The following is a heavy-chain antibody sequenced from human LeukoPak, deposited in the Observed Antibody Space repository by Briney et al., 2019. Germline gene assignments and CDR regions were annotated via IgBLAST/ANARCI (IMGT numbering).Heavy chain of an antibody. CDR2: INHSGST. D-gene: IGHD1-26*01. Sequence: KSSETLSLTCTVSGGSISSGDYYWSWIRQPPGKGLEWIGEINHSGSTNYNPSLKSRVTISVDTSKNQFSLKLSSVTAADTAVYHCARLGFSNSGSYLAPSDYWGQGTLVTVSS. J-gene: IGHJ4*02. CDR3: ARLGFSNSGSYLAPSDY. CDR1: GGSISSGDYY. V-gene: IGHV4-39*07.